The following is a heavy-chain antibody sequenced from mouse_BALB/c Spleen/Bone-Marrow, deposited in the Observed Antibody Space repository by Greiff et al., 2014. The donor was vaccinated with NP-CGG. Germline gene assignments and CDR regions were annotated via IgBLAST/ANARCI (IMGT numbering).Heavy chain of an antibody. CDR2: INPGSGGA. J-gene: IGHJ2*01. CDR3: ARFGRYCFDY. V-gene: IGHV1-54*01. Sequence: VQLQQSGAELVRPGTAVNVSCKASGYAFTNYLIEWVKQRPGQGLEWIGVINPGSGGANYNEKFKGKATLTADKSSSTAYTQLSSLTSDDSAVYFCARFGRYCFDYWGQGTTLTVSS. CDR1: GYAFTNYL.